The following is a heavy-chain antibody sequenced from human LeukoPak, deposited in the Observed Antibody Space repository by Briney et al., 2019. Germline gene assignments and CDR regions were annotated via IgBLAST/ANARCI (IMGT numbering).Heavy chain of an antibody. CDR2: ISAYNGNT. CDR1: GYTFTGYY. Sequence: ASVKVSCKASGYTFTGYYMHWVRQAPGQGLEWMGWISAYNGNTNYAQKLQGRVTMTTDTSTSTACMELRSLRSDDTAVYYCARVRLSPSGYFNWFDPWGQGTLVTVSS. V-gene: IGHV1-18*04. CDR3: ARVRLSPSGYFNWFDP. J-gene: IGHJ5*02. D-gene: IGHD5-12*01.